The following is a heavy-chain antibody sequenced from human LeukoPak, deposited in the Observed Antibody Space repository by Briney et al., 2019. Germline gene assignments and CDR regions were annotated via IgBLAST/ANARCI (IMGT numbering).Heavy chain of an antibody. CDR3: ATTPRTL. J-gene: IGHJ4*02. CDR2: ISGISGSTT. D-gene: IGHD2-2*01. CDR1: GFTFGNYA. V-gene: IGHV3-23*01. Sequence: GGSLTLSCAASGFTFGNYAMRWVRQAPGKGLEWVAAISGISGSTTIYAGSVKGRFTVSRDNSKSTLYLQMNSLRAEDTAVYYCATTPRTLWGQGTLVTVSS.